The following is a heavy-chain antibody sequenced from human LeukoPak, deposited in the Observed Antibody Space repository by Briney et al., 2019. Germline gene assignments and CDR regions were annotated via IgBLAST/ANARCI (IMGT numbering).Heavy chain of an antibody. CDR3: ARHRSKWLQSSFDY. D-gene: IGHD5-24*01. CDR2: IFNSGST. V-gene: IGHV4-61*02. J-gene: IGHJ4*02. Sequence: SETLSLTCTVSGGSISSDSYYWSWIRQPAGKGLEWIGRIFNSGSTNSIPSLKSRVTISVDTSKNQFSLKLNSVTAADTAVYYCARHRSKWLQSSFDYWGQGTLVTVSS. CDR1: GGSISSDSYY.